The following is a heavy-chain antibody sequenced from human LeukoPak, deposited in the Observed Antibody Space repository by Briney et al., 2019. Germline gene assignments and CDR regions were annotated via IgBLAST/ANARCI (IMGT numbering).Heavy chain of an antibody. Sequence: GGSLRLSCAASGFTFSSYSMNWVRQAPGKGLEWVSSISSSSSYIYYADSVKGRFTISRDNSKNTLYLQMNSLRVEDTAVYYCAKDIKGTNYYYYGMGAWGQGTTVTVSS. CDR2: ISSSSSYI. V-gene: IGHV3-21*04. D-gene: IGHD1-14*01. CDR3: AKDIKGTNYYYYGMGA. CDR1: GFTFSSYS. J-gene: IGHJ6*02.